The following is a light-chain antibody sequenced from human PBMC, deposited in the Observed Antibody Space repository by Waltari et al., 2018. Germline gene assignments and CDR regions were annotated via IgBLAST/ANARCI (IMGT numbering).Light chain of an antibody. J-gene: IGLJ3*02. V-gene: IGLV2-11*01. CDR2: DVS. CDR3: CSYAGSYTWV. Sequence: QSALTQPRSVSGSPGQSVTISCTGTSSNVGVYNYVSWYQQHPGKAPKVMIYDVSKRPSGVPDRSSGSKSGNTASLTISGLQTEDEADYYCCSYAGSYTWVFGGVTRLTVL. CDR1: SSNVGVYNY.